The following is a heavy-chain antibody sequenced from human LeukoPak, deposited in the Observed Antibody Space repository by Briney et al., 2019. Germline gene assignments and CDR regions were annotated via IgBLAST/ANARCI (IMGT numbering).Heavy chain of an antibody. Sequence: PGGSLRLSCAASGFTVSSNYMSWVRQAPGKGLEWVSVIYSGGSTYYADSVTGRFTISRDNSKNSLYLQMNSLRAEDTAVYYCASLGSGWYYFDYWGQGTLVTVSS. J-gene: IGHJ4*02. CDR3: ASLGSGWYYFDY. V-gene: IGHV3-53*01. D-gene: IGHD6-19*01. CDR2: IYSGGST. CDR1: GFTVSSNY.